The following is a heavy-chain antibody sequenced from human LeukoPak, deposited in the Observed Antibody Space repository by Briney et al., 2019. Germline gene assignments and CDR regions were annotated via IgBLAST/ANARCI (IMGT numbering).Heavy chain of an antibody. CDR2: ISSSGSTI. CDR1: GFTFSDYY. D-gene: IGHD3-22*01. CDR3: ARAVSSGYDPFDY. J-gene: IGHJ4*02. Sequence: GGSLRLSCAASGFTFSDYYMSWIRQAPGKGLEWVSYISSSGSTIYYADSVKGRFTISRDNAKNSLYLQMNSLRAEDTAVYYCARAVSSGYDPFDYWGQGTLVTVSS. V-gene: IGHV3-11*01.